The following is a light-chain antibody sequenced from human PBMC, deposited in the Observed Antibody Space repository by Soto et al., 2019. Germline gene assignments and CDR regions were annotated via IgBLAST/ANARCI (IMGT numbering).Light chain of an antibody. CDR2: SNN. CDR1: SSNIGRNTVNWNQQLPGTAIGSKT. V-gene: IGLV1-44*01. J-gene: IGLJ2*01. CDR3: AACDDSLNGPV. Sequence: QSVLTQPPSASGTPGQRVTISCSGSSSNIGRNTVNWNQQLPGTAIGSKTVNWYQQLPGTAPKLLIYSNNQRPSGVPDRFSGSKSGTSASLATSGLQSEDEADHYCAACDDSLNGPVFGGGTKVTVL.